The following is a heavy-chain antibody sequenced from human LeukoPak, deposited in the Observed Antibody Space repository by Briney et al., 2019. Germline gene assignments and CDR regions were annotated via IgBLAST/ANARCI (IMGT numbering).Heavy chain of an antibody. Sequence: GGSLRLSCAASGFTFRTYAMNWVRQAPGKGLEWVAVISDDGSNKYYADSVKGRFTISRDNSKNTLYLQMNSLRSDDTAVYYCARDYYDSSGPVDYWGQGTLVTVSS. CDR1: GFTFRTYA. CDR3: ARDYYDSSGPVDY. V-gene: IGHV3-30*04. J-gene: IGHJ4*02. D-gene: IGHD3-22*01. CDR2: ISDDGSNK.